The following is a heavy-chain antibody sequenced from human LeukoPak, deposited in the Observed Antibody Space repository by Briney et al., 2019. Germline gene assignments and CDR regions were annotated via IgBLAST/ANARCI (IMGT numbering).Heavy chain of an antibody. Sequence: GRSLRLSCAASGFTFSSYAMHWVRQAPGKGLEWVAVISYDGSNKYYADSVKGRFSISRDNSKSTLHLQINSLRAEDTAVYYCARDSGYTITLSHFDYWGQGTLVSVST. D-gene: IGHD6-13*01. CDR2: ISYDGSNK. V-gene: IGHV3-30-3*01. CDR3: ARDSGYTITLSHFDY. CDR1: GFTFSSYA. J-gene: IGHJ4*02.